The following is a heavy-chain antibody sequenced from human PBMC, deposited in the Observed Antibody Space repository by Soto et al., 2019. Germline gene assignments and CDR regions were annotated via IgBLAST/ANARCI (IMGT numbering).Heavy chain of an antibody. V-gene: IGHV4-34*01. J-gene: IGHJ4*02. CDR2: INHSGST. Sequence: PSETLSLTCAVYGGSFSGYYWSWIRQPPGKGLEWIGEINHSGSTNYNPSLKSRVTISVDTSKNQFSLKLSSVTAADTAVYYCARGAGHGSGSYLVSIRNNRWGRYLDYWGQGTLVTVSS. D-gene: IGHD3-10*01. CDR3: ARGAGHGSGSYLVSIRNNRWGRYLDY. CDR1: GGSFSGYY.